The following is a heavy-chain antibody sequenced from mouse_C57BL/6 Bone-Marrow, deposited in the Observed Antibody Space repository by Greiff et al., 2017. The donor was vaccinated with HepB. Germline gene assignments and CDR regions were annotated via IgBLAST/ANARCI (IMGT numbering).Heavy chain of an antibody. J-gene: IGHJ4*01. D-gene: IGHD2-4*01. CDR3: ARNRYYDYGCYYAMDY. CDR2: INPNNGGT. CDR1: GYTFTDYN. Sequence: EVQLQQSGPELVKPGASVKIPCKASGYTFTDYNMDWVKQSHGKSLEWIGDINPNNGGTIYNQKFKGKATLTVDKSSSTAYMELRSLTSEDTAVYYCARNRYYDYGCYYAMDYWGQGTSVTVSS. V-gene: IGHV1-18*01.